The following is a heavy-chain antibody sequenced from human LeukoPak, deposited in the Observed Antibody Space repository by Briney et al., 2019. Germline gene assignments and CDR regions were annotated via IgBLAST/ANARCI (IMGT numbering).Heavy chain of an antibody. CDR3: ARDNNGSGDYYYYGMDV. CDR2: FYYPGST. V-gene: IGHV4-59*12. Sequence: SETLSLTCAFSVVSINNYYWSWIRQPPGKGLEWIGYFYYPGSTKYNPSLKSRVTISVDTSKNQFSLKLSSVTAADTAVYYCARDNNGSGDYYYYGMDVWGQGTTVTVSS. D-gene: IGHD3-10*01. J-gene: IGHJ6*02. CDR1: VVSINNYY.